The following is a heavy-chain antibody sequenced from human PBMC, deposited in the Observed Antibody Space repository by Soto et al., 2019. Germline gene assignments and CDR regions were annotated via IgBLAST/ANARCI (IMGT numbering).Heavy chain of an antibody. CDR2: IWYDGSNK. J-gene: IGHJ6*02. CDR1: GFTFSSYG. Sequence: GGSLRLSCAASGFTFSSYGMHWVRQAPGKGLEWVAVIWYDGSNKYYADSVKGRFTISRDNSMNTLYLQMNSLRAEDTAVYYCARSSEAAGNLDVWGQGTTVTVSS. D-gene: IGHD1-1*01. CDR3: ARSSEAAGNLDV. V-gene: IGHV3-33*01.